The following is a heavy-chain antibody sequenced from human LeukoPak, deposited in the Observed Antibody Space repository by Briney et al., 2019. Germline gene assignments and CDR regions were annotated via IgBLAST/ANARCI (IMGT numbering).Heavy chain of an antibody. J-gene: IGHJ4*02. CDR1: GYTFTGYY. Sequence: ASVKVSCKASGYTFTGYYMHWVRQARGQGLEWMGWINPNSGGTNYAQKFQGRVTMTRDTSISTAYMELSRLRSDDTAVYYCARYCSGGSCYGRGFDYWGQGTLVTVSS. CDR3: ARYCSGGSCYGRGFDY. D-gene: IGHD2-15*01. V-gene: IGHV1-2*02. CDR2: INPNSGGT.